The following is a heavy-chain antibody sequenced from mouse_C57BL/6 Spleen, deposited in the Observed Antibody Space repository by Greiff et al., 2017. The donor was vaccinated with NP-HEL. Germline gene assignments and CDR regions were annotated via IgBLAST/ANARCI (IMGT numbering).Heavy chain of an antibody. CDR3: ARGEATVPPFAY. Sequence: QVQLQQPGTELVKPGASVKLSCKASGYTFTSYWMHWVKQRPGQGLEWIGNINPSNGGTNYNEKFKSKATLTVDKSSSTAFMQLSSLTSEDSAVYYCARGEATVPPFAYWGQGTLVTVSA. CDR1: GYTFTSYW. J-gene: IGHJ3*01. D-gene: IGHD1-1*01. CDR2: INPSNGGT. V-gene: IGHV1-53*01.